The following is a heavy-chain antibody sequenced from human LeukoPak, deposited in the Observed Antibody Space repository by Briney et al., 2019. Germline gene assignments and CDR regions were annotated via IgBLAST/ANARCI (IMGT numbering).Heavy chain of an antibody. V-gene: IGHV1-2*02. D-gene: IGHD2-2*02. CDR1: GYTFTSYY. Sequence: ASVKVSCKASGYTFTSYYMHWVRQAPGQGLEWMGWINPNSGGTNYAQKFQGRVTMTRDTSISTAYMELSRLRSDDTAVYYCARQGLYCSSTSCYRVLDYWGQGTLVTVSS. CDR3: ARQGLYCSSTSCYRVLDY. CDR2: INPNSGGT. J-gene: IGHJ4*02.